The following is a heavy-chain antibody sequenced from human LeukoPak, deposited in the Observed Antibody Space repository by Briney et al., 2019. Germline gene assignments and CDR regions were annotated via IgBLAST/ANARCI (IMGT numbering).Heavy chain of an antibody. CDR3: ARGGYSGYELFDP. V-gene: IGHV4-34*01. Sequence: SETLSLTCAVYGGSFSGYYWSWIRQPPGKGLEWIGEINHSGSTNYNPSLKSRVTISVDTSKNQFSLKLSSVTAADTAVYYCARGGYSGYELFDPWGQGTLVTVSS. J-gene: IGHJ5*02. D-gene: IGHD5-12*01. CDR2: INHSGST. CDR1: GGSFSGYY.